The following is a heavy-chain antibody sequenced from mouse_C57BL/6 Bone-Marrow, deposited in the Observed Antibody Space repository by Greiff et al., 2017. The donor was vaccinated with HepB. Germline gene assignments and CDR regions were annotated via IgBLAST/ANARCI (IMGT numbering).Heavy chain of an antibody. D-gene: IGHD1-1*01. J-gene: IGHJ3*01. Sequence: VKLQESGPGLVQPSQSLSITCTVSGFSLTSYGVHWVRQSPGKGLEWLGVIWSGGSTDYNAAFISRLSISKDNPKSQVFCKMNSLQADDTAIHCCARLFIAFAYWGQGTLVTVSA. CDR2: IWSGGST. V-gene: IGHV2-2*01. CDR3: ARLFIAFAY. CDR1: GFSLTSYG.